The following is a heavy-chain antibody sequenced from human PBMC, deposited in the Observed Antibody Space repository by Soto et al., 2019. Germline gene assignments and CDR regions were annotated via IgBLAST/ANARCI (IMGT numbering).Heavy chain of an antibody. D-gene: IGHD2-2*01. J-gene: IGHJ5*02. CDR3: AGASRSIPGVAA. Sequence: GGSLRLSCAASGFSFSSYWMSWVRQTPGKGLDWLANINQDGSQKQYVDSVRGRLTISRDNARNSLYLQMDSLRAEDTAVYYSAGASRSIPGVAAWGPGTLVTVSS. CDR1: GFSFSSYW. CDR2: INQDGSQK. V-gene: IGHV3-7*01.